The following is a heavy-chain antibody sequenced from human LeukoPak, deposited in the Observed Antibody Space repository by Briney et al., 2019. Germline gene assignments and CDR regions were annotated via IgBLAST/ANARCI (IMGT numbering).Heavy chain of an antibody. CDR3: AFKAFDI. CDR2: ISSSSSTI. Sequence: GGSLRLSCAASGFTFSSYEMNWVRQAPGKGLEWVSYISSSSSTIYYADSVKGRFTISRDNAKNSLYLQMNSLRAEDTAVYYCAFKAFDIWGQGTMVTVSS. CDR1: GFTFSSYE. J-gene: IGHJ3*02. V-gene: IGHV3-48*01.